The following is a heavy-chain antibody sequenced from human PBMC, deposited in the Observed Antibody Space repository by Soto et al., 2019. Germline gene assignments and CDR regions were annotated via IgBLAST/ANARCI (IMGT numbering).Heavy chain of an antibody. CDR1: GFIFEDYA. Sequence: EVQLVESGGGLVQPDGSLRLSCAASGFIFEDYALHWVRQAPGKGLEWVSRISWNSASISYADSVKGRFSISRDNAKNPVYLQMNSLRLEDTALYYCARRSNAWSVFFDYWGQGTLVTVSS. V-gene: IGHV3-9*01. CDR2: ISWNSASI. CDR3: ARRSNAWSVFFDY. D-gene: IGHD2-8*01. J-gene: IGHJ4*02.